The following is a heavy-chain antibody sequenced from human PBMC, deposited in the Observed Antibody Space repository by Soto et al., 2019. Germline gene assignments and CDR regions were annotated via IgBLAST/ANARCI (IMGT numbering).Heavy chain of an antibody. CDR2: SSHSGTS. CDR3: ARVVLTITRGAFDA. Sequence: QVQLQESGPGLVKPSGTLSLTCAVSGGSISSSHWWTWVRQSPGKVLEYIGESSHSGTSNSNPSLKSRVTLSVDKSKNHFSLTLTSVTAADTAVYYCARVVLTITRGAFDAWGQGTLVIVSS. J-gene: IGHJ3*01. V-gene: IGHV4-4*02. D-gene: IGHD3-9*01. CDR1: GGSISSSHW.